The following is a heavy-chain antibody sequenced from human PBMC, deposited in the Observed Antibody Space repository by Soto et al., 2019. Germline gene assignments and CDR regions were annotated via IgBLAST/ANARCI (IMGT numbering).Heavy chain of an antibody. CDR1: GGTFSSYA. J-gene: IGHJ5*02. V-gene: IGHV1-69*06. D-gene: IGHD6-6*01. CDR2: IIPIFGTA. Sequence: QVQLVQSGAEVKKPGSSVKVSCKASGGTFSSYAISWVRQAPGQGLEWMGGIIPIFGTANYAQKFQGRVTITADKSTSTAYMELSSLRSEETAVYYCTSSSSSGDWFGPWGQGTLVTVSS. CDR3: TSSSSSGDWFGP.